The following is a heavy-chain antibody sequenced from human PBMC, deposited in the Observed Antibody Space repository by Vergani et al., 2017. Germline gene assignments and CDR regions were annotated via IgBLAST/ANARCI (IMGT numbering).Heavy chain of an antibody. CDR3: ARDGPRSRGSFDY. CDR1: GFTFNSYG. V-gene: IGHV3-NL1*01. J-gene: IGHJ4*02. D-gene: IGHD3-10*01. CDR2: IYSGGST. Sequence: QVQLVESGGGVVQPGGSLRLSCAASGFTFNSYGMHWVRQAPGKGLEWVSVIYSGGSTYYADSVKGRFTISRDNSKNTLYLQMNSLRAEDTAVYYCARDGPRSRGSFDYWGQGTLVTVSS.